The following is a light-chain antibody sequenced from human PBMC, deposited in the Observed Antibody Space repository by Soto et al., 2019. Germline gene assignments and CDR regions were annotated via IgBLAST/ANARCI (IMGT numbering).Light chain of an antibody. CDR2: KAS. CDR3: QQYNSYSPVRT. Sequence: DMHITQSPSTLSGCPRHRVTLTNRSSQTISSRLAWYQQKPGKAPKLLIYKASTLKSGVPSRFSGSGSGTEFTLTISSLQPDDFATYYCQQYNSYSPVRTFGQGTKVDI. J-gene: IGKJ1*01. V-gene: IGKV1-5*03. CDR1: QTISSR.